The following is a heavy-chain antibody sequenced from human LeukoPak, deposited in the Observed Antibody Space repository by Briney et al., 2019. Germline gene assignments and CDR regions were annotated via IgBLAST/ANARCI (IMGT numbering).Heavy chain of an antibody. J-gene: IGHJ4*02. Sequence: PGRSLRLSCAASGFTFISFGMHWVRQAPGKGLEWVALISYDGSNKYYADSVKGRFTISRDNSKNTLYLQMNSLRAEDAAVYYCGKDWDPGYYDSSGSYPDYWGQGTLVTVSS. CDR1: GFTFISFG. D-gene: IGHD3-22*01. CDR3: GKDWDPGYYDSSGSYPDY. V-gene: IGHV3-30*18. CDR2: ISYDGSNK.